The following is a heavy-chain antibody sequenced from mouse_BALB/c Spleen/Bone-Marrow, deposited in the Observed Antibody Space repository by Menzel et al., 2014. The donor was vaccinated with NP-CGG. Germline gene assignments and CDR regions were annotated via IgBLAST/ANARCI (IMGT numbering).Heavy chain of an antibody. D-gene: IGHD2-3*01. CDR1: GFAFSSYD. J-gene: IGHJ4*01. Sequence: EVQVVESGGGLVKPGGSLKLSCAASGFAFSSYDMSWVRQTPEKRLEWVAYISSGGGSTYYPDTVKGRFTISRDNAKNTLYLQMSSLKSEDTAMYYCARHEDGHYDAMDYWGQGTSVTVSS. CDR2: ISSGGGST. V-gene: IGHV5-12-1*01. CDR3: ARHEDGHYDAMDY.